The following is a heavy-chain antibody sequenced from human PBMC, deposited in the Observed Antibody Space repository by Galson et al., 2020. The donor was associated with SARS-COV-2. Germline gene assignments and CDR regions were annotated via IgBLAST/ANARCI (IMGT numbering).Heavy chain of an antibody. V-gene: IGHV4-59*11. CDR2: IYYSGRT. CDR1: AASIRSHY. J-gene: IGHJ4*02. D-gene: IGHD4-17*01. Sequence: SETLSLTCIVSAASIRSHYWSWIRQPPGKGLEWIGHIYYSGRTNYNPSLKSRVTMSVDTSKNQFSLRLSSVTTADTAVYYGARNRTSNEYGDFFDYGGQGALVSVSS. CDR3: ARNRTSNEYGDFFDY.